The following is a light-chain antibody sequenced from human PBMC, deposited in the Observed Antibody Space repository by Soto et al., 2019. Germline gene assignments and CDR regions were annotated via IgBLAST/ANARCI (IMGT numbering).Light chain of an antibody. CDR2: AAS. J-gene: IGKJ3*01. V-gene: IGKV1-9*01. CDR3: QQLNSYLFT. Sequence: DIQLTQSPSFLSASVGDRVTITCRARQGISNFLAWYQQKPGNAPKLRIYAASTFQSGGPPRFSVSGSGTEFTLTISSLQPEDFATYYCQQLNSYLFTFGPGTKVDIK. CDR1: QGISNF.